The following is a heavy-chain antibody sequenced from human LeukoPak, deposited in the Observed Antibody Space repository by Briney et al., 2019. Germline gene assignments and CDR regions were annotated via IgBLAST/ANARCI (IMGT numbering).Heavy chain of an antibody. CDR3: ARDLARGGSYYYYYMDV. Sequence: SETLSLTCAVYGGSFSGYYWSWIRQPPGKGLEWIGEINHSGSTNYNPSLKSRVTISVDTSKNQFSLKLSSVTAADTAVYYCARDLARGGSYYYYYMDVWGKGTTVTVSS. CDR1: GGSFSGYY. V-gene: IGHV4-34*01. J-gene: IGHJ6*03. D-gene: IGHD3-10*01. CDR2: INHSGST.